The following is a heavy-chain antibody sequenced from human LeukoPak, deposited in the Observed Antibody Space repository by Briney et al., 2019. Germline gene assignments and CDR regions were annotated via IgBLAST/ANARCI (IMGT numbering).Heavy chain of an antibody. Sequence: GASVKVSCKASGYTFTGYYMHWVRQAPGQGLEWMGWINPNSGGTNYAQKFQGRVTMTRDTSISTDYMELSRLRSDDTAVYYCARDRYSSSWYYYYYYMDVWGKGTTVTISS. CDR1: GYTFTGYY. V-gene: IGHV1-2*02. D-gene: IGHD6-13*01. CDR2: INPNSGGT. CDR3: ARDRYSSSWYYYYYYMDV. J-gene: IGHJ6*03.